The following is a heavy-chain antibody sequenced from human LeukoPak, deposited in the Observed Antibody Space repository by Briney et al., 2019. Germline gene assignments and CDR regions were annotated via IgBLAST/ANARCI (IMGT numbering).Heavy chain of an antibody. CDR1: GGSFSGYY. V-gene: IGHV4-34*01. CDR3: ARAAYYYDSRGSSRAYNY. D-gene: IGHD3-22*01. J-gene: IGHJ4*02. Sequence: TSETLSLTCAVYGGSFSGYYWSWIRQPPGKGLEWIGEINHSESTNYNPSLKSRVTISVDTSKNQFSLKLSSVTAADTAVYYCARAAYYYDSRGSSRAYNYWGQGTLVTVSS. CDR2: INHSEST.